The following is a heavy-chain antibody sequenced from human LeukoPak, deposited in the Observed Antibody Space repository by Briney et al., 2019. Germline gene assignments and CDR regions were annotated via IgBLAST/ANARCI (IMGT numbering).Heavy chain of an antibody. J-gene: IGHJ4*02. CDR3: AKDAPPLLCCSSTSCSESLDY. V-gene: IGHV3-23*01. CDR1: GFTFSSYA. D-gene: IGHD2-2*01. CDR2: ISGSGGST. Sequence: PGGSLRLSCAASGFTFSSYAMSWVRQAPGKGLEWVSAISGSGGSTYYADSVKGRFTISRDNSKNTLYLQMNSLRAEDTAVYYCAKDAPPLLCCSSTSCSESLDYWGQGTLVTVS.